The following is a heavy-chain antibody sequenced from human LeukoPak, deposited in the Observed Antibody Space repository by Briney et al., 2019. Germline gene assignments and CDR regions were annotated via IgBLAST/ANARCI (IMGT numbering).Heavy chain of an antibody. V-gene: IGHV3-33*01. CDR3: ASLGGERYCSGGSCHDY. CDR2: IWYDGSNK. J-gene: IGHJ4*02. D-gene: IGHD2-15*01. CDR1: GFTFSSYG. Sequence: GGSLRLSCAASGFTFSSYGMHWVRQAPGKGLEWMAVIWYDGSNKYYADSVKGRFTISRDNSKDTLYLQMNSLRAEDTAVYYCASLGGERYCSGGSCHDYWGQGTLVTVSS.